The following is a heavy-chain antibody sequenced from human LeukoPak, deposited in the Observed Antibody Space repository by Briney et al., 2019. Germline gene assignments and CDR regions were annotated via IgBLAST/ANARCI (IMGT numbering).Heavy chain of an antibody. CDR1: GGSFSGYY. J-gene: IGHJ5*02. Sequence: SETLSLTCAVYGGSFSGYYWSWIRQPPGKGLEWIGEINHSGSTNYNPSLKSRVTISVDTSKNQFSLKLSSVTAADTAVYYCATGPFGEHTPWGQGTLVTVSS. CDR2: INHSGST. D-gene: IGHD3-10*01. V-gene: IGHV4-34*01. CDR3: ATGPFGEHTP.